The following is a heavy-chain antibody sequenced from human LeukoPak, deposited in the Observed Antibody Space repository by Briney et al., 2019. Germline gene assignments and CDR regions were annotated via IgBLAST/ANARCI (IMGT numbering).Heavy chain of an antibody. V-gene: IGHV1-2*02. CDR1: GYTFIDHY. CDR3: ARAGHNSNSGGYDF. CDR2: IDPDTGDT. J-gene: IGHJ4*02. Sequence: ASVKDSCKPSGYTFIDHYLHWVRQAPGQGLESLGWIDPDTGDTNYPQKFQGRVTMSRDTSISTAYMELNRLRSDDTAVYYCARAGHNSNSGGYDFWGLGTLVTVSS. D-gene: IGHD3-22*01.